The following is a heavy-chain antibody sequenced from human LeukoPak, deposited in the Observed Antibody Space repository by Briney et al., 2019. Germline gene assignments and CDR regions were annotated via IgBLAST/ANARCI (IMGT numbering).Heavy chain of an antibody. D-gene: IGHD1-26*01. V-gene: IGHV4-34*01. CDR2: INHSGST. CDR1: GVSFSGYY. J-gene: IGHJ4*02. Sequence: PSETLSLTCAVYGVSFSGYYWSWIRQPPGKGLEWIGEINHSGSTNYNPSLKSRVTISVDTSKNQFSLKLSSVTAADTAVYYCASSSHIVGATLRLGYWGQGTLVTVSS. CDR3: ASSSHIVGATLRLGY.